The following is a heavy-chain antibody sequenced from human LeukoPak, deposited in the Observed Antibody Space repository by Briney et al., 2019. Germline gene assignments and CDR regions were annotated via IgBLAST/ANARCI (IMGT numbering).Heavy chain of an antibody. V-gene: IGHV3-30-3*01. J-gene: IGHJ3*02. CDR3: ARDSTWELQRSDAFDI. CDR2: ISYDGSNK. Sequence: PGGSLRLSCAASGFTFSSYAMHWVRQAPGKGLEWVAVISYDGSNKYYADSVKGRFTISRDNSKNTLYLQMNSLRAEDTAVYYCARDSTWELQRSDAFDIWGQGTMVTVSS. CDR1: GFTFSSYA. D-gene: IGHD1-26*01.